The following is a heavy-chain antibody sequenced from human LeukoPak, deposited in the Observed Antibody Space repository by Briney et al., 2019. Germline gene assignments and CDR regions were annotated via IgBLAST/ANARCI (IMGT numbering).Heavy chain of an antibody. CDR1: GYTLTYYA. CDR3: ARDVPAGLL. J-gene: IGHJ4*02. CDR2: INTNTGNP. D-gene: IGHD2-2*01. V-gene: IGHV7-4-1*02. Sequence: ASVKVSCKASGYTLTYYAINWVRQAPGQGLEWMGWINTNTGNPTYAQGFTGRFVFSLDTSVSTAYLKISSLKAEDTAVYYCARDVPAGLLWGQGTLVTVSS.